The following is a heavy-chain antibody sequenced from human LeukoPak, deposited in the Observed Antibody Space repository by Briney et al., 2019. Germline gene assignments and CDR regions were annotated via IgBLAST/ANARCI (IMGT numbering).Heavy chain of an antibody. Sequence: GGSLRLSCAASGFTFTNDWMNWVRQAPGKGLEWVGRIKSEIDGGATDYAAPVHGRFTISRDDSQATLYLQMNSLKTEDTAVYYCTTGGSVIVAGTRAFDIWGQGTMVTVSS. CDR1: GFTFTNDW. CDR3: TTGGSVIVAGTRAFDI. V-gene: IGHV3-15*07. J-gene: IGHJ3*02. CDR2: IKSEIDGGAT. D-gene: IGHD5-12*01.